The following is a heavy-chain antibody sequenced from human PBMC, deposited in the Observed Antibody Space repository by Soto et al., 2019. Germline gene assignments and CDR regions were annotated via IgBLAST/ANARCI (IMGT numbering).Heavy chain of an antibody. Sequence: SETLSLTCTVSGGSISSFYWSWIRQPPGKGLEWIGYIYYSGSTNYNPSLKSRVTISVDTSKNHFSLKLSSVTAADTAVYYCARGAFQDYGNNNFDYWGQGTLVTVSS. D-gene: IGHD4-17*01. CDR2: IYYSGST. CDR3: ARGAFQDYGNNNFDY. V-gene: IGHV4-59*01. CDR1: GGSISSFY. J-gene: IGHJ4*02.